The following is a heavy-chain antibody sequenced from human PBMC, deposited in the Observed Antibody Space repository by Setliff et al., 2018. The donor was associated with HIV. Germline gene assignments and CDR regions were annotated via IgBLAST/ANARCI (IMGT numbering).Heavy chain of an antibody. CDR3: ARGGYTSSMTLFDS. Sequence: ASVKVSCKASGYTFTDFGINWVRQAPGQGLEWMGWISAYNGHTTHAQKFQGRLTMTTDTSTYTAYMELRSLRSDDTAVYYCARGGYTSSMTLFDSWGQGTLVTVSS. J-gene: IGHJ4*02. CDR2: ISAYNGHT. V-gene: IGHV1-18*01. CDR1: GYTFTDFG. D-gene: IGHD6-6*01.